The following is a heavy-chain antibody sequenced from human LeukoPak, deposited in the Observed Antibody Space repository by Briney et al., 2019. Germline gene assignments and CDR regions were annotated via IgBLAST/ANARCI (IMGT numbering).Heavy chain of an antibody. V-gene: IGHV3-30*02. CDR2: IRYDGSNK. D-gene: IGHD2-21*02. CDR1: GFTFSSYG. J-gene: IGHJ4*02. Sequence: PGGSLRLSCAASGFTFSSYGMHWVRQAPGKGLEWVAFIRYDGSNKYYGVSVKGRFTISRDNSKNTLYLQMSSLRAEDTALYYCAKDPAYCGDDCYNFDCWGQGTLVTVSS. CDR3: AKDPAYCGDDCYNFDC.